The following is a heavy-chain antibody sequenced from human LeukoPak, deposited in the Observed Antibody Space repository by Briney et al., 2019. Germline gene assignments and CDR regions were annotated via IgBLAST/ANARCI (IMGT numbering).Heavy chain of an antibody. Sequence: PGGSLRLSCAASGFTFSSYAMSWVRQAPGKGLEWVSAISGSGGSTYYADSVKGRFTISRDNSKNTLYLQMNSLRAEDTAVYYCARDGAIASVGWFYYMDVWGKGTTITVSS. J-gene: IGHJ6*03. CDR2: ISGSGGST. CDR1: GFTFSSYA. CDR3: ARDGAIASVGWFYYMDV. V-gene: IGHV3-23*01. D-gene: IGHD6-13*01.